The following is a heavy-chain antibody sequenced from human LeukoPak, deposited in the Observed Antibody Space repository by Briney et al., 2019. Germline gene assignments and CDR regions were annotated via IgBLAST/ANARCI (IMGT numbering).Heavy chain of an antibody. Sequence: GGSLRLSCAASGFTFSSYAMSWVRQAPGKGLEWVSAISGSGGSTYYADSVKGRFTISRDNSKNTLYLQMNSLRAEDTAVYYCAKDLVWVARGVISRWYGMDVWGQGTTVTVSS. CDR1: GFTFSSYA. D-gene: IGHD3-10*01. CDR3: AKDLVWVARGVISRWYGMDV. J-gene: IGHJ6*02. CDR2: ISGSGGST. V-gene: IGHV3-23*01.